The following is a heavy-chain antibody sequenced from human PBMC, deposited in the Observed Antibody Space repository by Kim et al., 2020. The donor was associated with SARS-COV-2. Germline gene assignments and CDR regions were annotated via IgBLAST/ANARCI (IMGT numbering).Heavy chain of an antibody. CDR3: ARGVIYYYYGMDV. J-gene: IGHJ6*02. D-gene: IGHD3-10*01. Sequence: YNPSLRSRGTISVDTSKNQFSLKLSSVTAADTAVYYCARGVIYYYYGMDVWGQGTTVTVSS. V-gene: IGHV4-34*01.